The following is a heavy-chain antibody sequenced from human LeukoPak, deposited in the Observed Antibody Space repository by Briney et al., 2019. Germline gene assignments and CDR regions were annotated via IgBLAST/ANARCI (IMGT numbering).Heavy chain of an antibody. J-gene: IGHJ4*02. Sequence: SETLSLTCTVSGGSISSTSYYWGWIRQPPGKGLEWIGSIYYSGSTYFSPSLKSRVTISVDTSKNQFSLKVSSVTAADTAMYYCASLFYSNYGDYWGQGTLVTVSS. CDR3: ASLFYSNYGDY. V-gene: IGHV4-39*01. CDR1: GGSISSTSYY. D-gene: IGHD4-11*01. CDR2: IYYSGST.